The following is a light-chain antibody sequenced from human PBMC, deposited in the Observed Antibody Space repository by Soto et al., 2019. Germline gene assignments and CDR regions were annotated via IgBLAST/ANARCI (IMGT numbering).Light chain of an antibody. CDR3: QQSYSTPPT. CDR2: AAS. J-gene: IGKJ2*01. CDR1: QSISNS. Sequence: DIQMTQSPSSLSASVGDRVTLTCRASQSISNSLNWYQQKPGEAPKLLIYAASSLQSGVPSRFSGSGSGTDFTPTISSLQPEDFATYYCQQSYSTPPTFGQGTKLEIK. V-gene: IGKV1-39*01.